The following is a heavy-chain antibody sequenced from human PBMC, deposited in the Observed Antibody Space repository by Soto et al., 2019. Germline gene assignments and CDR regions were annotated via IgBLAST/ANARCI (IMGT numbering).Heavy chain of an antibody. D-gene: IGHD7-27*01. V-gene: IGHV2-5*02. Sequence: SGPTLVNPTQTLTLTCTFSGFSLSTSVVGVGWIRQPPGKALEWLALIYWDDDKRYSPSLKSRLTITKDTSKNQVVLTMANMDPVDTATYYCAHTELGTKLDYWGQGTLVTVSS. J-gene: IGHJ4*02. CDR3: AHTELGTKLDY. CDR2: IYWDDDK. CDR1: GFSLSTSVVG.